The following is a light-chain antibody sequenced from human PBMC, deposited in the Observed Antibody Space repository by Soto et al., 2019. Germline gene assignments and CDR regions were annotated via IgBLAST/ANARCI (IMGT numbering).Light chain of an antibody. V-gene: IGLV2-11*02. CDR3: SSYPVSYTDV. Sequence: SALALPRSVPGFPGQSGTISCSGTGSGVGGYNYVFWYQHHPGKAPKLMDYEVNKRPSRVRDRFSSAKCGQTGSLTIFGLQAEDEADYHCSSYPVSYTDVVGTGPTVNV. CDR1: GSGVGGYNY. J-gene: IGLJ1*01. CDR2: EVN.